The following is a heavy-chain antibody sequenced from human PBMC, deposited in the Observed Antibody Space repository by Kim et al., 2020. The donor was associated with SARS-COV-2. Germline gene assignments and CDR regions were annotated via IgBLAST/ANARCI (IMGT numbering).Heavy chain of an antibody. D-gene: IGHD6-19*01. V-gene: IGHV3-23*01. J-gene: IGHJ4*02. CDR3: AKGGVGWYYFDY. Sequence: YTADSVKGRFIISRDKSKNTLCLQMNSLRAEDTAVYCCAKGGVGWYYFDYCGQGTLVTVSS.